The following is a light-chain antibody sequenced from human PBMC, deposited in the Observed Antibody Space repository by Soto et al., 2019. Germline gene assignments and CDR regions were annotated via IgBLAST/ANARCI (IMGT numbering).Light chain of an antibody. CDR2: GNS. CDR1: SSNIGAGYD. V-gene: IGLV1-40*01. J-gene: IGLJ3*02. CDR3: QSYDSSLSGSEWV. Sequence: QSVLTQPPSVSGAPGQRVTISCTGSSSNIGAGYDVHWYQQLPGTAPKLLIYGNSNRPSGVPDRFSGSKSGTSASLAITGLQSEYEADYYCQSYDSSLSGSEWVFGGGTKLTVL.